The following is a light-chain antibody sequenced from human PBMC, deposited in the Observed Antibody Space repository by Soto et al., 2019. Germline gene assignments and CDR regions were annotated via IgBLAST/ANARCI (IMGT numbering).Light chain of an antibody. CDR1: ISDVGGYNY. J-gene: IGLJ2*01. CDR2: EVD. V-gene: IGLV2-14*01. CDR3: SSCTSSNTVV. Sequence: QSVLTPPASVSGSPGQSITISCTGTISDVGGYNYVSWYQQHPGKAPKLMIYEVDSRPSGVSNRFSGSKSGNTASLTISGLQAEDEADYYCSSCTSSNTVVFGGGTKVTVL.